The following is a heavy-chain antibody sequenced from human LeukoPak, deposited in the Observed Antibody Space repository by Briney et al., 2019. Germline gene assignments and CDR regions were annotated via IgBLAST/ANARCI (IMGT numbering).Heavy chain of an antibody. CDR2: IYPGDSET. J-gene: IGHJ4*02. Sequence: GESLKISCKGSGYSFTSYWIGWVRQMPGKGLEWMGIIYPGDSETKYSPSFEGQVTISADKSISTAYLQWSSLKASDTAMYYCARLVPQYYYDSSGYYHFDYWGQGTLVTVSS. V-gene: IGHV5-51*01. D-gene: IGHD3-22*01. CDR3: ARLVPQYYYDSSGYYHFDY. CDR1: GYSFTSYW.